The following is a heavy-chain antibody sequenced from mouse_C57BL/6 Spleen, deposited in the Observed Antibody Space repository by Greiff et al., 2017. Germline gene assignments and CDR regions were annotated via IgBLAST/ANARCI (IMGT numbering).Heavy chain of an antibody. J-gene: IGHJ2*01. CDR2: IYPGDGDT. CDR3: ARPLTAQGTGYFDY. D-gene: IGHD3-2*02. Sequence: VQGVESGPELVKPGASVTISCKASGYAFSSSWMNWVKQRPGKGLEWIGRIYPGDGDTNYNGKFKGKAKLTADKSSSTSYLQLSSLTSEDSAVYFCARPLTAQGTGYFDYWGQGTTLTVSS. CDR1: GYAFSSSW. V-gene: IGHV1-82*01.